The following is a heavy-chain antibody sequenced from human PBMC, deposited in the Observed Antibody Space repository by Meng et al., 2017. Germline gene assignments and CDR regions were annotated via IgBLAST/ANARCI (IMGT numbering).Heavy chain of an antibody. V-gene: IGHV4-4*02. CDR3: ARDRGAVAGTNFDY. CDR2: IYHSGST. D-gene: IGHD6-19*01. J-gene: IGHJ4*02. Sequence: LQGSGPGLVNPSGPKSLPCAVSGGSISSSNWWSWVRQPPGKGLEWIGEIYHSGSTNYNPSLKSRVTISVDKSKNQFSLKLSSVTAADTAVYYCARDRGAVAGTNFDYWGQGTLVTVSS. CDR1: GGSISSSNW.